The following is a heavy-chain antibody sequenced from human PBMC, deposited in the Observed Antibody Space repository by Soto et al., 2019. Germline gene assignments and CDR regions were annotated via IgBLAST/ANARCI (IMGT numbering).Heavy chain of an antibody. V-gene: IGHV4-59*01. CDR1: GGSLSSYY. J-gene: IGHJ4*02. D-gene: IGHD3-16*01. Sequence: QVQLQESGPGLVKPSETLSLTCVVSGGSLSSYYWRWIRQPPGKGLEWIGYIYYSGSTNYNPSLKSRVTISVDTSKNQFSLKLSSVTAADTAVYYCARTWGSTNDYGGRGTLVTVSS. CDR2: IYYSGST. CDR3: ARTWGSTNDY.